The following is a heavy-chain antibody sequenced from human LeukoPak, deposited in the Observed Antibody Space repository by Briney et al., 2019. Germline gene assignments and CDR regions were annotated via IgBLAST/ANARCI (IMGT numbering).Heavy chain of an antibody. CDR2: INSSGSTI. CDR1: GFTFSSYE. D-gene: IGHD6-6*01. J-gene: IGHJ3*02. Sequence: GGSLRLSCAASGFTFSSYEMNWVRQAPGKGLEWVSYINSSGSTIYYADSVKGRFTISRDNAKNSLYLQMNSLRAEDTAVYYCARAPYSSSSGSLDAFDIWGQGTMVTVSS. CDR3: ARAPYSSSSGSLDAFDI. V-gene: IGHV3-48*03.